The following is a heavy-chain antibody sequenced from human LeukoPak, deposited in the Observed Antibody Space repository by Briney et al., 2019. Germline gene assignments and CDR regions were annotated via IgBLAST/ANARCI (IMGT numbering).Heavy chain of an antibody. CDR2: ISPNTGDT. CDR3: ARDRLPGTRGDCGMDV. J-gene: IGHJ6*02. CDR1: GYTFNGYY. Sequence: ASVKVSCKASGYTFNGYYLHWLRQAPGQGLEWMGWISPNTGDTYYVQRFQGRVTLTRATAISTAYMELNRLTSDNTALYFCARDRLPGTRGDCGMDVWGQGTTVAVSS. D-gene: IGHD1-1*01. V-gene: IGHV1-2*02.